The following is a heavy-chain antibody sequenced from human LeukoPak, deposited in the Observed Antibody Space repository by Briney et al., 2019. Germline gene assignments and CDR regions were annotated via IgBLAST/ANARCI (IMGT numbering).Heavy chain of an antibody. V-gene: IGHV3-21*01. CDR2: ISSISNYI. CDR3: ARGGVQSQRLDLLDS. CDR1: GFTFTSYN. Sequence: GGSLRLSCAASGFTFTSYNMVWVRQAPGKGLEWLSSISSISNYIYYAESVKGRFTISRDNAKNVLYLQMDSLRAEDMAIYYCARGGVQSQRLDLLDSWGQGVLVTVSS. J-gene: IGHJ4*02. D-gene: IGHD6-25*01.